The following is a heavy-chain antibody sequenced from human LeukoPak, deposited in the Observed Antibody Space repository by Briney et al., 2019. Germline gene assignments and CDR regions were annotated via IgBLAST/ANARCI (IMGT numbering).Heavy chain of an antibody. Sequence: PEGSLRLSCTASGFTLSRYGMHWVRQAPGKGLEWVAVIWFDESHEYYADSVKGRFTSSRDNSKNTLYPQMNSLRAEDTAVYYCARGAGGSYPIDYWGQGTLVTVSS. CDR1: GFTLSRYG. V-gene: IGHV3-33*01. CDR2: IWFDESHE. D-gene: IGHD1-26*01. CDR3: ARGAGGSYPIDY. J-gene: IGHJ4*02.